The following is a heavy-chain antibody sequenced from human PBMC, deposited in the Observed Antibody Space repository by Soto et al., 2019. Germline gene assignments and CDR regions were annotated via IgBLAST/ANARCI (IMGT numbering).Heavy chain of an antibody. Sequence: SETLSLTCTVSGGSISSYYCSWIRQPPGKGLEWIGYIYYSRSTNYNPSLKSRVTISVDTSKNQFSLKLSSVTAADTAVYYCARDTYYDILTGAGFDIWGQGTMVTVSS. J-gene: IGHJ3*02. CDR2: IYYSRST. D-gene: IGHD3-9*01. CDR3: ARDTYYDILTGAGFDI. V-gene: IGHV4-59*08. CDR1: GGSISSYY.